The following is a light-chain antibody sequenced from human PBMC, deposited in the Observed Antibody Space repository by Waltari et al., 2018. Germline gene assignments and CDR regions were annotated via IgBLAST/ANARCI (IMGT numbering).Light chain of an antibody. CDR3: QQYYITPLS. J-gene: IGKJ4*01. Sequence: DIVMTQSPDSLAVSLGERATINCKSSQSVLYSSDNRNSLAWYQQKPGQPPTLLIYWASTRASGVPDRFRGCGSGTDFTLTISSLQAEDVAVYYCQQYYITPLSFGGGTKVEIK. CDR1: QSVLYSSDNRNS. V-gene: IGKV4-1*01. CDR2: WAS.